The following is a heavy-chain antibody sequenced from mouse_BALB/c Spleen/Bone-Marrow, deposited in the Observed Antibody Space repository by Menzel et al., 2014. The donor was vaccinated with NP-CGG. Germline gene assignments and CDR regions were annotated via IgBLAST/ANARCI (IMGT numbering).Heavy chain of an antibody. CDR3: TRDDGSFAY. CDR1: GYTFTSYC. V-gene: IGHV1-69*02. Sequence: QVPLQQSGAELVRPGASVKLSCKASGYTFTSYCINWVKQRPRQGLEWIGNIYPSDSYTNYNQKFKDKATLTVDKSSXTAYMQLSSPTSEDSAVYYCTRDDGSFAYWGQGTLVTVSA. CDR2: IYPSDSYT. D-gene: IGHD2-3*01. J-gene: IGHJ3*01.